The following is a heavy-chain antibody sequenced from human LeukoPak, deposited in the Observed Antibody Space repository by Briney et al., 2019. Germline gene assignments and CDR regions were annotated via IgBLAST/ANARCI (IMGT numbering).Heavy chain of an antibody. Sequence: SETLSLTCAVYGGSFSGYYWSWIRQPPGKGLEWIGEINHSGSTNYNPSLKSRVTISVDTSKNQFSLKLSSVTAADTAVYYCASQSVLKASSSSSPFDYWGQGTLVTVSS. CDR3: ASQSVLKASSSSSPFDY. CDR2: INHSGST. V-gene: IGHV4-34*01. J-gene: IGHJ4*02. CDR1: GGSFSGYY. D-gene: IGHD6-6*01.